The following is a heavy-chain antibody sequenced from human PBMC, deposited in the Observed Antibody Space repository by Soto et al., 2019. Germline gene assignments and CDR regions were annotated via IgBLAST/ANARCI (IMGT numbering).Heavy chain of an antibody. D-gene: IGHD2-15*01. CDR2: IVVGSGTT. CDR3: ARPRRYCSGGSCYFYWYFDL. Sequence: ASVKVSCKTSGFTFTYSAIQWVRQARGQSLEWIGWIVVGSGTTNYAQKLQGRVTMTTDTSTSTAYMELRSLRSDDTAVYYCARPRRYCSGGSCYFYWYFDLWGRGTLVTVSS. J-gene: IGHJ2*01. V-gene: IGHV1-18*01. CDR1: GFTFTYSA.